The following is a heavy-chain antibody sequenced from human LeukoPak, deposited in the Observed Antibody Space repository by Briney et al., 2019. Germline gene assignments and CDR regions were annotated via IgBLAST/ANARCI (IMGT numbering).Heavy chain of an antibody. V-gene: IGHV3-9*01. Sequence: GRSLRLSCAASGFTFDDYAMHWVRQAPGKGLEWVSGISWNSGSIGYADSVKGRFTISRDNAKNSLYLQMNSLRAEDTALYYCAKVLRSGWYLTEPFDYWGQGTLVTVSS. D-gene: IGHD6-19*01. CDR2: ISWNSGSI. J-gene: IGHJ4*02. CDR3: AKVLRSGWYLTEPFDY. CDR1: GFTFDDYA.